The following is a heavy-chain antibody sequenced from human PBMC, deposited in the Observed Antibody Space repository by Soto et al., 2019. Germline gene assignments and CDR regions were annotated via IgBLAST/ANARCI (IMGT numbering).Heavy chain of an antibody. CDR2: IIPIFGTA. D-gene: IGHD2-2*01. Sequence: ASVKVSCKASGGTFSSYAISWVRQAPGQGLEWMGGIIPIFGTANYAQKFQGRVTITADKSTSTAYMELSSLRSEDTAVYYCARVVCSSTSCFSLRQLGFYYYYYGMDVWGQGTTV. V-gene: IGHV1-69*06. CDR1: GGTFSSYA. J-gene: IGHJ6*02. CDR3: ARVVCSSTSCFSLRQLGFYYYYYGMDV.